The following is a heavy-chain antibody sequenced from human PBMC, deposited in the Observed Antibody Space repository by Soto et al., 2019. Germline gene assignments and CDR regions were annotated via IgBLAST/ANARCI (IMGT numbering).Heavy chain of an antibody. J-gene: IGHJ4*02. CDR2: IVPMFGTS. D-gene: IGHD3-3*01. CDR3: NRGPDYHCWSGYL. CDR1: GGTSTRYA. V-gene: IGHV1-69*06. Sequence: QERLVQSGAEVRKPGSSVKVSCKVTGGTSTRYAINWVRQAPGQGVEWMGDIVPMFGTSKYAQKFQGRVTITADTSTNIAYLELRSLRSEAKAVYYCNRGPDYHCWSGYLWGQGTLVSVSS.